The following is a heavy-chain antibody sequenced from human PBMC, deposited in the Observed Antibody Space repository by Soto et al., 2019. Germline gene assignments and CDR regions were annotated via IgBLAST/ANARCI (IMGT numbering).Heavy chain of an antibody. V-gene: IGHV1-8*01. CDR1: GYTFTSYD. CDR3: ARSRFGAVAGT. D-gene: IGHD6-19*01. J-gene: IGHJ5*02. Sequence: QVQLVQSGAEVKKPGASVKVSCKTSGYTFTSYDIHWVRQATGQGPEWMGWMNPYSGNTVYAQKFRGRIIMTRNPSMSTADTELSSLRSEDTAVYYCARSRFGAVAGTWGQGPLVTVSS. CDR2: MNPYSGNT.